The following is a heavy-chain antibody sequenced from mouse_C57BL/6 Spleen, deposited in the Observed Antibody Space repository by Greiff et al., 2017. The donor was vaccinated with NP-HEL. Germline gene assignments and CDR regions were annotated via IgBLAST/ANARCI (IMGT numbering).Heavy chain of an antibody. D-gene: IGHD2-2*01. V-gene: IGHV1-22*01. Sequence: EVQLQQSGPELVKPGASVKMSCKASGYTFTDYNMHWVKQSHGKSLEWIGYINPNNGGTSYNQKFKGKATFTVNKSSSTAYMELRSLTSEDSAVYYWAGGGYDWYFDVWGTGTTVTVSS. CDR2: INPNNGGT. CDR1: GYTFTDYN. CDR3: AGGGYDWYFDV. J-gene: IGHJ1*03.